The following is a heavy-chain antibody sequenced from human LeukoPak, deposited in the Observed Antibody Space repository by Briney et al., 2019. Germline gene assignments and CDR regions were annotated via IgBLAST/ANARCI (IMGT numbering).Heavy chain of an antibody. D-gene: IGHD3-9*01. CDR3: ARVWYYDTRGVFDI. CDR1: GGSISSYY. CDR2: IYYSGST. J-gene: IGHJ3*02. Sequence: SETLSLTCTVSGGSISSYYWSWIRQPPGKGLEWIGYIYYSGSTNYNPSLKSRVTISVDTSKNQFSLKLSSVTAADTAVYYCARVWYYDTRGVFDIGGQGKMATVSS. V-gene: IGHV4-59*01.